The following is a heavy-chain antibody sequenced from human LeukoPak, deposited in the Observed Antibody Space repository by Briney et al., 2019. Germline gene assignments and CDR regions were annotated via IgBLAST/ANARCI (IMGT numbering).Heavy chain of an antibody. CDR1: GGSISSMW. CDR2: IYHSGNT. CDR3: ARNQEKAFGV. J-gene: IGHJ3*01. Sequence: SETLSLTCAVSGGSISSMWWSWVRQPPGKGLEWIGEIYHSGNTNYNPSLKSRVTISVDKSKNQFSLKLNSVTAADTAVYYCARNQEKAFGVWGQGTMVTVSS. V-gene: IGHV4-4*02.